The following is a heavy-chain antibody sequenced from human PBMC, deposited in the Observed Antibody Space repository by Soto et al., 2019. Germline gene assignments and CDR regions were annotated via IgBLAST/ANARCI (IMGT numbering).Heavy chain of an antibody. Sequence: SETLSLTCTVSGGSISSSSYYWGWIRQPPGKGLEWIGSIYYSGSTYYNPSLKSRVTISVDTSKNQFSLKLSSVTAADTAVYYCARVMITFGGVIAHGMDVWGQGTTVTVSS. D-gene: IGHD3-16*02. V-gene: IGHV4-39*07. CDR3: ARVMITFGGVIAHGMDV. CDR2: IYYSGST. J-gene: IGHJ6*02. CDR1: GGSISSSSYY.